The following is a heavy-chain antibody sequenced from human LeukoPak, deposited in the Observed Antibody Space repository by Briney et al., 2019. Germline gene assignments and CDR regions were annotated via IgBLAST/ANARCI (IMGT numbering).Heavy chain of an antibody. Sequence: GGPLRLSCAASGFTFSSYGMSWVRQAPGKGLEWVSAISGSGGSTYYADSVKGRFTISRDNAKNSLYLQMNSLRAEDTAVYYCAELGITMIGGVWGKGTTVTISS. CDR2: ISGSGGST. CDR1: GFTFSSYG. J-gene: IGHJ6*04. D-gene: IGHD3-10*02. V-gene: IGHV3-23*01. CDR3: AELGITMIGGV.